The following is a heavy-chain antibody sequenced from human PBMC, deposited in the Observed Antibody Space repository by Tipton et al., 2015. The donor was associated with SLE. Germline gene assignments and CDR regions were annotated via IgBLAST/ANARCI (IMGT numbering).Heavy chain of an antibody. CDR1: GGSISSDNYY. J-gene: IGHJ2*01. CDR2: IYYTGST. V-gene: IGHV4-39*01. CDR3: AGHWGKEGCNYWYFDI. D-gene: IGHD3-16*01. Sequence: GLVKPSETLSLTCTVSGGSISSDNYYWGWIRQPPGKGLEWIGSIYYTGSTHYNPSLKRRVTMSVDTSKNQFSLKLSSVTAADTAVFYCAGHWGKEGCNYWYFDIWGRGTMVTVST.